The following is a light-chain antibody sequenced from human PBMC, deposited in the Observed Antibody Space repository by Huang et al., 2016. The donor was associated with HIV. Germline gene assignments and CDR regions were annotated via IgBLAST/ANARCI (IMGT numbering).Light chain of an antibody. CDR2: GAS. CDR3: QQYNYWPPGET. Sequence: ETVMTQSPATLSVSPGAGVTLSCRASHSVTSNLAWYQQKPGQAPRLRIYGASTRATGIPARFSGSGSWTEFTLSISSLQSEDFAVYYCQQYNYWPPGETFGQGTRVEIK. J-gene: IGKJ1*01. V-gene: IGKV3-15*01. CDR1: HSVTSN.